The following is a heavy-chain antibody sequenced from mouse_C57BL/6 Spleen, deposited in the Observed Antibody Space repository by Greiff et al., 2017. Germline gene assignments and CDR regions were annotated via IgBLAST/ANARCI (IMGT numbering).Heavy chain of an antibody. V-gene: IGHV5-17*01. J-gene: IGHJ2*01. Sequence: VKLMESGGGLVKPGGSLKLSCAASGFTFSDYGMHWVRQAPGKGLEWVAYISSGSSTIYYADTVKGRFPISRDNAKNTLFLQIASLRSEDTAMYYCARANWDLYYFDYWGQGTTRTVSS. CDR3: ARANWDLYYFDY. CDR2: ISSGSSTI. CDR1: GFTFSDYG. D-gene: IGHD4-1*01.